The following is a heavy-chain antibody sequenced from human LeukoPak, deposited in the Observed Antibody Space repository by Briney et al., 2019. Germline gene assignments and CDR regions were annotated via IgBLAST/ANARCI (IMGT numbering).Heavy chain of an antibody. CDR1: GFTFSNAW. Sequence: GGSLRLSCAASGFTFSNAWMSWVRQAPGKGLEWVGFIRSKAYGGTTEYAASVKGRFTTSRDDSKSIAYLQMNSLKTEDTAVYYCTRGDYYDTSGYYFLFDYWGQGTLVTVSS. J-gene: IGHJ4*02. CDR3: TRGDYYDTSGYYFLFDY. D-gene: IGHD3-22*01. CDR2: IRSKAYGGTT. V-gene: IGHV3-49*04.